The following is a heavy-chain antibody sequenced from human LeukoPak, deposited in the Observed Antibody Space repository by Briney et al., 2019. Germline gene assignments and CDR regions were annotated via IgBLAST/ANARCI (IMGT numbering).Heavy chain of an antibody. D-gene: IGHD3-10*01. CDR1: GYTFTSYG. Sequence: ASVKVSCKASGYTFTSYGISWVRQAPGQGLEWMGWISAYNGNTNYAQKLQGRVTMTTDTSTSTAYMELRSLRSDDTAVYYCARDREWFGESSSDYWGQGTLVTVSS. J-gene: IGHJ4*02. CDR3: ARDREWFGESSSDY. CDR2: ISAYNGNT. V-gene: IGHV1-18*01.